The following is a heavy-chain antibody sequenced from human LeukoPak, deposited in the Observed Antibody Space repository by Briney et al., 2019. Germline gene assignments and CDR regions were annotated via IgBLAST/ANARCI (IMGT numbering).Heavy chain of an antibody. Sequence: VSGPTLLNPTQTLTLTCTFSGFSLRTSGMCVSWIRQPPGKALEWLSRIDWDDDKYYNTSLKTRPTISKDTSKNQVVLTMTNMDPVDTATYYCARSHTMVRGVIDYWGQGTLVTVSS. CDR2: IDWDDDK. CDR1: GFSLRTSGMC. J-gene: IGHJ4*02. CDR3: ARSHTMVRGVIDY. D-gene: IGHD3-10*01. V-gene: IGHV2-70*11.